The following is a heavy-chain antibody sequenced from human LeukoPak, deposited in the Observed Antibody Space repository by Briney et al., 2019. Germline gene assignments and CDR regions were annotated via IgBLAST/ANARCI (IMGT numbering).Heavy chain of an antibody. D-gene: IGHD2-15*01. V-gene: IGHV3-30-3*01. CDR2: LSYXGSDX. J-gene: IGHJ4*02. CDR3: ARDLSNQLLLFDY. CDR1: GXXXXXXA. Sequence: GRSLRLSCAGXGXXXXXXAXXXXXXAXXXXLXXVXGLSYXGSDXHXADSVKGRFXISRDNSKNTLYLQMNSLRPEDTAVYFCARDLSNQLLLFDYWGQGTLVTVSS.